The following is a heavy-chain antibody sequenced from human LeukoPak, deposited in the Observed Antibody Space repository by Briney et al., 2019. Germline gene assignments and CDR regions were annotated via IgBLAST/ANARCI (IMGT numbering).Heavy chain of an antibody. J-gene: IGHJ6*02. D-gene: IGHD1-1*01. Sequence: QTLSLTCALSGDTLSSDSAAWKWIRQSASRGLGWLGRTYYRSKWYDDYAESVKSRITVNPDTSKNQFSLHLNSVTPEDTAVYYCTRQLQLLNYGMDVWGQGTTVTVSS. CDR3: TRQLQLLNYGMDV. V-gene: IGHV6-1*01. CDR2: TYYRSKWYD. CDR1: GDTLSSDSAA.